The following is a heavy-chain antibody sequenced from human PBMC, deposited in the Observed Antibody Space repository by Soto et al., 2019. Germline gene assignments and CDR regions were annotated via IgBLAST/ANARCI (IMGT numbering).Heavy chain of an antibody. V-gene: IGHV3-7*03. CDR2: IKQDGSEK. CDR3: ARIGAGDNFDWLLYYGMDV. J-gene: IGHJ6*02. Sequence: EVQLVESGGGLVKPGGSLRLSCAASGFTFSSYWMSWVRQAPGKGLEWVANIKQDGSEKYYVDSVKGRFTISRDNAKNSLYLQMNSLRAEDTAVYYCARIGAGDNFDWLLYYGMDVWGQGTTVTVSS. CDR1: GFTFSSYW. D-gene: IGHD3-9*01.